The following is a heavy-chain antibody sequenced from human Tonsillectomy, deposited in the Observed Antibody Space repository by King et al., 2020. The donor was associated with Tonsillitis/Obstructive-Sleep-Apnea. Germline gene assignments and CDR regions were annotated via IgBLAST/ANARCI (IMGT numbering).Heavy chain of an antibody. CDR3: ARVYCTSTSCFDWYFDL. D-gene: IGHD2-2*01. CDR2: INSDGTST. V-gene: IGHV3-74*01. CDR1: DFTFSTYW. Sequence: VQLVESGGGLVQPGGSLRLSCAASDFTFSTYWMHWVRQVPGKGLVWVSRINSDGTSTTYADSVKGRFTISRDNAKNTVYLQMNSLRAEDTAVYYCARVYCTSTSCFDWYFDLWGRGTLVTVSP. J-gene: IGHJ2*01.